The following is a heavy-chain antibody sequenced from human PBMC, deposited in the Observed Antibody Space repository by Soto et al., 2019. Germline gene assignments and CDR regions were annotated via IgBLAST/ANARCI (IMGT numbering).Heavy chain of an antibody. V-gene: IGHV3-74*01. Sequence: GGSLRLSCAASGFTFSSYWMHWVRQAPGKGLVWVSRIKSDGSSTTYADSVKGRFTISRDNAKNTLYLQMNSLRAEDTAVYYCARAPRVPGDYYFDYWGQGTLVTVSS. J-gene: IGHJ4*02. CDR2: IKSDGSST. CDR3: ARAPRVPGDYYFDY. CDR1: GFTFSSYW. D-gene: IGHD2-2*01.